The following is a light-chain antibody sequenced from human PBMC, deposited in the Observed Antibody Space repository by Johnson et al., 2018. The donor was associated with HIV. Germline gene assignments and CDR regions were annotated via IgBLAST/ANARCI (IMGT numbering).Light chain of an antibody. Sequence: QSVLTQPPSVSAAPGQRVNISCSGNSSNIENYFVSWYQQFPGAAPRLLIYEDNKRPSGIPDRFSGSKSGATATLGITGLQTGDEADYYCGIWDASLSPLYVFGTGTTITVL. J-gene: IGLJ1*01. CDR1: SSNIENYF. V-gene: IGLV1-51*02. CDR3: GIWDASLSPLYV. CDR2: EDN.